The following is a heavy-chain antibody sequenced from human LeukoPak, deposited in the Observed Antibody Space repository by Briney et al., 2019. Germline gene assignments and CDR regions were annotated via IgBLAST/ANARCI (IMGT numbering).Heavy chain of an antibody. V-gene: IGHV4-59*08. J-gene: IGHJ4*02. CDR1: GGSIIGHW. CDR3: ARRNTADASIDF. Sequence: PSETLSLTCTVSGGSIIGHWWSWIRQPPGKGLEWIGDIFYSGGSTNYNPSLKSRLTMSLDTSKNQFSLKLTSVTAADTAMYYCARRNTADASIDFWGQGTLVTAFS. D-gene: IGHD2/OR15-2a*01. CDR2: IFYSGGST.